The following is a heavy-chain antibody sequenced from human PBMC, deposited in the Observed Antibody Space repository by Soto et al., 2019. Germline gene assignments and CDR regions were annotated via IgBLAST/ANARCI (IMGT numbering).Heavy chain of an antibody. J-gene: IGHJ4*02. CDR1: GFTFSSYA. CDR2: ISGSGGST. V-gene: IGHV3-23*01. CDR3: AKEKGQYSSGYPVTYVDY. Sequence: GGSLRLSCAASGFTFSSYAMSWVRQAPGKGLEWVSAISGSGGSTYYADSVKGRFTISRDNSKNTLYLQMDSLRAEDTAVCYCAKEKGQYSSGYPVTYVDYWGQGTLVTVSS. D-gene: IGHD6-19*01.